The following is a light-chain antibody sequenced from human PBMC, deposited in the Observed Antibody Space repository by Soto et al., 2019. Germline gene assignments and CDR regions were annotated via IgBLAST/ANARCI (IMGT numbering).Light chain of an antibody. Sequence: QSALTQPASVSGSPGQSITISCTGTSSDVGGYNYVSWYQQHPDKAPKLMIYEVSNRPSWVSNRFSGSKSGNTASLTISGLQAEDEADYYCSSYTSSSTPVFGGGTKLTVL. V-gene: IGLV2-14*01. J-gene: IGLJ2*01. CDR1: SSDVGGYNY. CDR3: SSYTSSSTPV. CDR2: EVS.